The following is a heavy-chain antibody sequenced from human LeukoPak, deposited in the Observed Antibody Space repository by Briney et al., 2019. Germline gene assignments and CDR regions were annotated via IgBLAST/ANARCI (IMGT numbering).Heavy chain of an antibody. V-gene: IGHV1-18*01. CDR2: ISAYNGNT. D-gene: IGHD3-10*01. Sequence: ASVKVSCKASGYTFTSYGISWVRQAPGQGLEWMGWISAYNGNTNYAQKLQGRVTVTTDTSTSIAYMELRSLTSDDTAVYYCARQRFGDVHAFDVWGQGTVVSVS. J-gene: IGHJ3*01. CDR3: ARQRFGDVHAFDV. CDR1: GYTFTSYG.